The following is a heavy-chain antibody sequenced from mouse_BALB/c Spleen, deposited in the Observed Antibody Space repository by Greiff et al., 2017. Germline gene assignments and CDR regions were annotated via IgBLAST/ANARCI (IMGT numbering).Heavy chain of an antibody. CDR2: IWSGGST. V-gene: IGHV2-2*02. Sequence: QVQLKESGPGLVAPSQSLSITCTVSGFSLTSYGVHWVRQSPGKGLEWLGVIWSGGSTDYNAAFISRLSISKDNSKSQVFFKMNSLQANDTAIYYCDTTDDGYPFAYWGQGTLVTVSA. J-gene: IGHJ3*01. D-gene: IGHD2-3*01. CDR3: DTTDDGYPFAY. CDR1: GFSLTSYG.